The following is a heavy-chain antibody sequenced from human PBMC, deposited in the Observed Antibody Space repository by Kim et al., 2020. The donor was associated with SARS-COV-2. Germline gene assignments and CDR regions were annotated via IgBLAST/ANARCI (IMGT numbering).Heavy chain of an antibody. D-gene: IGHD2-2*01. Sequence: VKGRVTISRDNSKNTLYLQMNSLRADDTAVYFCARGRFCSSSNCYSYMDVWGKGTTVIVSS. CDR3: ARGRFCSSSNCYSYMDV. J-gene: IGHJ6*03. V-gene: IGHV3-30*07.